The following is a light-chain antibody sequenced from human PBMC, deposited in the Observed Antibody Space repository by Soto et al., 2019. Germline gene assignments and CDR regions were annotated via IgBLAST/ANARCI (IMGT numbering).Light chain of an antibody. CDR3: SSYTRSSTLVV. Sequence: QSALTQPASVSGSPGQSITISCTGTSSDVGGYNYVSWYQQHPGKAPKLMIYDVSNRPSGVSNRFSGYKSGNTASLTISGLQAEDEADYYCSSYTRSSTLVVFGGGTKLPVL. V-gene: IGLV2-14*01. CDR2: DVS. J-gene: IGLJ2*01. CDR1: SSDVGGYNY.